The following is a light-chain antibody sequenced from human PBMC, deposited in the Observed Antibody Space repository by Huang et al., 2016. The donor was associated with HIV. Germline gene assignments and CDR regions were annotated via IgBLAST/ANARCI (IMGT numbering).Light chain of an antibody. CDR2: GTS. CDR1: ESIGSD. V-gene: IGKV3-15*01. CDR3: QQYNKWPYT. Sequence: EVLMTQSPATLSVSPGDGVSLSCRAGESIGSDLAWYQQRPGQAPRLLISGTSTRASGVPARFSGGGSGTDFTLTITSLQSEDFVIYYCQQYNKWPYTFGLGTKLEIK. J-gene: IGKJ2*01.